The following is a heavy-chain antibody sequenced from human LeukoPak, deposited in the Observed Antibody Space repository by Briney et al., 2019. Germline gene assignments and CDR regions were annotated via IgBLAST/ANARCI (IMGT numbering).Heavy chain of an antibody. D-gene: IGHD3-3*01. CDR2: ISISSNYI. CDR1: GFTFSRYS. V-gene: IGHV3-21*01. J-gene: IGHJ3*02. Sequence: GGSLRLSCAASGFTFSRYSMNWVRQAPGKGLEWVSSISISSNYIYYSDSVKGRFTISRDNAKNSLYLQVNSLRAEDTAVYYCARGSRFGVVERDAFDIWGLGTMVTVSS. CDR3: ARGSRFGVVERDAFDI.